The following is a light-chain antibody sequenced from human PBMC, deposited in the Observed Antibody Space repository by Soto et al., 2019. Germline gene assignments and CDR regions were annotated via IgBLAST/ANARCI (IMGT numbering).Light chain of an antibody. Sequence: QSVLTQPASVSGSPGQSITISCTGTSSDIGAYNYVSWYQQHPGKAPKLMIYDVNIRPSGVSNRFSGSKSGNTASLTISGLQAEDEADYYCTSWTTSTTMIFGGGTKVPS. V-gene: IGLV2-14*03. CDR3: TSWTTSTTMI. CDR1: SSDIGAYNY. CDR2: DVN. J-gene: IGLJ2*01.